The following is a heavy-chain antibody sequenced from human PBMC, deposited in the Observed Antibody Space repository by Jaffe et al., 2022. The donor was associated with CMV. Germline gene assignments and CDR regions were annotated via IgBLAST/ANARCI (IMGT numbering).Heavy chain of an antibody. Sequence: QVQLQQWGAGLLKPSETLSLTCAVYGGSFSGYYWSWIRQPPGKGLEWIGEINHSGSTNYNPSLKSRVTISVDTSKNQFSLKLSSVTAADTAVYYCARVARPYYFDYWGQGTLVTVSS. CDR2: INHSGST. D-gene: IGHD2-21*01. V-gene: IGHV4-34*01. CDR1: GGSFSGYY. CDR3: ARVARPYYFDY. J-gene: IGHJ4*02.